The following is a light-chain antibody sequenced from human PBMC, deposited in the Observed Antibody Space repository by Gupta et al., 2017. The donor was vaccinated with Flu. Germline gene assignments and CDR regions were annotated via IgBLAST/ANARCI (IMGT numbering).Light chain of an antibody. V-gene: IGLV7-43*01. Sequence: QPVVTQEPSLTLSPGWTVTLICASSTGAVTSGYYPNWFQQKPGQAPRALMLSTSNKHSWTPARFSGSLLGGKAALTLSGVQPEDEAEDDCLLYYGGAQLVVFGGGTKLTVL. CDR3: LLYYGGAQLVV. CDR2: STS. J-gene: IGLJ2*01. CDR1: TGAVTSGYY.